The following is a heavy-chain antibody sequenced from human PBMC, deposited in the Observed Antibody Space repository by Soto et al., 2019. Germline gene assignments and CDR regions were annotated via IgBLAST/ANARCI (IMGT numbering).Heavy chain of an antibody. CDR2: IRSKANSYAT. CDR3: TRREYSGYELQSPYGMDV. J-gene: IGHJ6*02. CDR1: GFTFSGSA. Sequence: GGSLRLSCAASGFTFSGSAMHWVRQASGKGLEWVGRIRSKANSYATAYAASVKGRFTISRDDSKNTAYLQMNSLKTEDTAVYYCTRREYSGYELQSPYGMDVWGQGTTVTVSS. V-gene: IGHV3-73*01. D-gene: IGHD5-12*01.